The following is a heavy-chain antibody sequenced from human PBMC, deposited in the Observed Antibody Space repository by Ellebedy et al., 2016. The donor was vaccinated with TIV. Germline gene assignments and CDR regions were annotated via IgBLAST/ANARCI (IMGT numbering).Heavy chain of an antibody. J-gene: IGHJ4*02. V-gene: IGHV1-24*01. Sequence: AASVKVSCKVSGYTLTELSIHWVRQAPGKGLEWMGGFDPEDGETMYAQKFQGRVTMTEDTSTDTAYMELSSLRYEDTAVYYCATASRWVGADSFGLGYYFDYWGQGTLVTVSS. CDR3: ATASRWVGADSFGLGYYFDY. CDR1: GYTLTELS. CDR2: FDPEDGET. D-gene: IGHD1-26*01.